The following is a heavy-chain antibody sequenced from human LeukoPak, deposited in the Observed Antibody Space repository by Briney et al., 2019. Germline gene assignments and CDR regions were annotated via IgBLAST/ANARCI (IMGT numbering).Heavy chain of an antibody. Sequence: GASVKVSCKASGYTFTSYDINWVRQATGQGLEWMGWMNPNSGNTGYAQKFQGRVTMTRDTSTSTVYMELSSLRSEDTAVYYCARDSGFGETYYFDYWGQGTLVTVSS. V-gene: IGHV1-8*01. D-gene: IGHD3-10*01. CDR3: ARDSGFGETYYFDY. CDR2: MNPNSGNT. J-gene: IGHJ4*02. CDR1: GYTFTSYD.